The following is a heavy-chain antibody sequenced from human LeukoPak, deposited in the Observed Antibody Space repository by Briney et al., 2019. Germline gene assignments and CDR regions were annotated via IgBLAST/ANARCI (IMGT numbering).Heavy chain of an antibody. V-gene: IGHV1-18*01. D-gene: IGHD3-9*01. CDR1: GYTFTSYG. CDR3: ARASGSGWLINYFDY. Sequence: ASVKVSCKASGYTFTSYGISWVRQAPGQGLEWMGWISAYNGNTNYAQKFQGRVTMTTDTSTSTAYMELRSLRSDDTAVYFCARASGSGWLINYFDYWGQGTLVTVSS. J-gene: IGHJ4*02. CDR2: ISAYNGNT.